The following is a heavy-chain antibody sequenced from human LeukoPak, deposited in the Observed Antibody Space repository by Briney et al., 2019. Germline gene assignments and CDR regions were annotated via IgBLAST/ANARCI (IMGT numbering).Heavy chain of an antibody. Sequence: ASVKVSCKASGYTFTGYGISWVRQAPGQGLEWMGWISAYNGNTNYAQKFQGRVTITADESTSTAYMELSSLRSEDTAVYYCARGPPTVTPYYFDYWGQGTLVTVSS. J-gene: IGHJ4*02. CDR2: ISAYNGNT. CDR1: GYTFTGYG. CDR3: ARGPPTVTPYYFDY. D-gene: IGHD4-17*01. V-gene: IGHV1-18*01.